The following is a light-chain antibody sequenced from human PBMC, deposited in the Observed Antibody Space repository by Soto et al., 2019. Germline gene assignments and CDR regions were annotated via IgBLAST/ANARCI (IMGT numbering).Light chain of an antibody. Sequence: QSVLTQPPSVSGAPGQRVTISCTGSSSNIGAGFVVHWYQQLPGTAPKLLIYGNSKRPSGVPDRVSGSKSGTSASLAITGLKAEDESDYYCHSYDSSLSGVVFGGGAKLTVL. CDR3: HSYDSSLSGVV. CDR1: SSNIGAGFV. J-gene: IGLJ2*01. V-gene: IGLV1-40*01. CDR2: GNS.